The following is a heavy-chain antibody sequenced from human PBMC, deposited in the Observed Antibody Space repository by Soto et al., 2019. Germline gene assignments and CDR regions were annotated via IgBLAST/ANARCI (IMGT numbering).Heavy chain of an antibody. V-gene: IGHV3-23*01. Sequence: LRLSFAASGFTFSSYAMSWVRQAPGKGLEWVSAISGSGGTTYYADSVKGRFTISRDKSKNKLYLQMNSLRAEDTAVFYCAKDLPFTKPAASTYGMDVWGQGTTVTVSS. CDR3: AKDLPFTKPAASTYGMDV. CDR1: GFTFSSYA. D-gene: IGHD2-2*01. J-gene: IGHJ6*02. CDR2: ISGSGGTT.